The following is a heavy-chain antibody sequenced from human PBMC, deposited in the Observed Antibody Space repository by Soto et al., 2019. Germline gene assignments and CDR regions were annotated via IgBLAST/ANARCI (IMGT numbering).Heavy chain of an antibody. CDR2: IWDDGIKK. Sequence: SLRLCCAASGFTFPDHAIDWVREASGKGREWLAIIWDDGIKKFYAGSVQGRFTISRDNTKNTVYLQMNTLTAEDTAVYYCARALFPDVDIYAMDVWGQGTTVTVSS. D-gene: IGHD3-16*01. CDR1: GFTFPDHA. CDR3: ARALFPDVDIYAMDV. J-gene: IGHJ6*02. V-gene: IGHV3-33*01.